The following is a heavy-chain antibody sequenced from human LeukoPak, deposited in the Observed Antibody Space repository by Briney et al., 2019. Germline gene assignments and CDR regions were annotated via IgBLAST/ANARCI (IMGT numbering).Heavy chain of an antibody. CDR3: SSTPGDSYYYYGMDV. J-gene: IGHJ6*02. Sequence: SVKVSCKASGGTFSSYAISWMRQAPGQGLEWMGRIIPIFGIANYAQKFQGRVTITADKSTGTAYMELSSLRSEDTAVYYCSSTPGDSYYYYGMDVWGQGTTVTVSS. CDR1: GGTFSSYA. D-gene: IGHD3-16*01. CDR2: IIPIFGIA. V-gene: IGHV1-69*04.